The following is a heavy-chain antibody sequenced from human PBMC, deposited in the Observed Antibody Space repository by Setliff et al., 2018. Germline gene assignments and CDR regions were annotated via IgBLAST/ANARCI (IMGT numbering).Heavy chain of an antibody. D-gene: IGHD6-19*01. V-gene: IGHV4-4*07. Sequence: SQTLSLTCTVSGGSISSYYWSWIRQPAGKGLEWIGHIYIGGSANYNPSLKSRVTMSIDTSKNQFSLKLNSVIAADMAVYYCAREQWLDPPGYYYMDVWAKGTTVTVSS. CDR2: IYIGGSA. CDR3: AREQWLDPPGYYYMDV. J-gene: IGHJ6*03. CDR1: GGSISSYY.